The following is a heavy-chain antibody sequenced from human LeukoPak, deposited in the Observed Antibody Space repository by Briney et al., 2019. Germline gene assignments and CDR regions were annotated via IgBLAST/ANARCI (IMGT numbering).Heavy chain of an antibody. CDR3: TRVDCTSIRCQGFRPYVMDV. CDR2: IRSKAYGGTT. D-gene: IGHD2-2*01. Sequence: PGGSLRLSCSASGFTFGDYAMSWFRQAPGKGLEWVGFIRSKAYGGTTDSAASVKGRFTISRDDSESIVYLQMNSLKTEDTAVYYCTRVDCTSIRCQGFRPYVMDVWGQGTTVTVSS. J-gene: IGHJ6*02. CDR1: GFTFGDYA. V-gene: IGHV3-49*03.